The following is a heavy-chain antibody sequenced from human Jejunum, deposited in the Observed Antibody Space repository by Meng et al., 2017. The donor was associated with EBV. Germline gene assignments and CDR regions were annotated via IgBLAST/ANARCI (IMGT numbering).Heavy chain of an antibody. V-gene: IGHV4-39*02. D-gene: IGHD2-8*01. CDR3: EKYTTGTMADS. CDR2: VYNDGST. Sequence: RLRGPAPGRVRPWETLSPPCLVSGCSHGSSGPYWGWNSQPPGKGLEGIGGVYNDGSTQYNPSLKSRVTISLDTTGNYFSLKLTSVTAAETAVYNCEKYTTGTMADSWGQGTLVTVSS. CDR1: GCSHGSSGPY. J-gene: IGHJ5*01.